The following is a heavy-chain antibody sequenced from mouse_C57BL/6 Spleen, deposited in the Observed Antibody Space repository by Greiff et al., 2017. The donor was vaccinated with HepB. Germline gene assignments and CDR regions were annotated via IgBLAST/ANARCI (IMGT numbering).Heavy chain of an antibody. V-gene: IGHV14-4*01. J-gene: IGHJ2*01. D-gene: IGHD1-1*01. CDR1: GFNIKDDY. Sequence: EVQLQQPGAELVRPGASVKLSCTASGFNIKDDYMHWVKQRPEQGLEWIGWIDPENGDTEYASKFQGKATITADTSSNTAYLQLSSLTSEDTAVYYCTKRGSSPYYVDYWGQGTTLTVSS. CDR2: IDPENGDT. CDR3: TKRGSSPYYVDY.